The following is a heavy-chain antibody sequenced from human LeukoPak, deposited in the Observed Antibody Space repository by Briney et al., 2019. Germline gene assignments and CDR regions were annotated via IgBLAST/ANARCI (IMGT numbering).Heavy chain of an antibody. Sequence: GGSLRLSCAASGFTFSSYAKHWVRQAPGKGLEWVAVISYDGSNKYYADSVKGRFTISRDNSKNTLYLQMNSLRAEDTAVYYCAKARFGELSTLDYWGQGTLVTVSS. V-gene: IGHV3-30*04. D-gene: IGHD3-10*01. J-gene: IGHJ4*02. CDR2: ISYDGSNK. CDR1: GFTFSSYA. CDR3: AKARFGELSTLDY.